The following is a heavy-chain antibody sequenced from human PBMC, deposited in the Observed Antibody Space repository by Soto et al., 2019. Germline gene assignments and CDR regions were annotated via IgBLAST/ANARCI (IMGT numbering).Heavy chain of an antibody. Sequence: QVQLVESGGGVVQPGRSLRLSCAASGFTFSSYAMHWVRQAPGKGLEWVAIRSYDGNNQYYADSVKGGFTISRDNLKNTLHLQINSLRAEDTAVYYCAKALGELSPESFDYWGQGVLVTVSS. CDR1: GFTFSSYA. V-gene: IGHV3-30*18. D-gene: IGHD3-16*02. CDR2: RSYDGNNQ. J-gene: IGHJ4*02. CDR3: AKALGELSPESFDY.